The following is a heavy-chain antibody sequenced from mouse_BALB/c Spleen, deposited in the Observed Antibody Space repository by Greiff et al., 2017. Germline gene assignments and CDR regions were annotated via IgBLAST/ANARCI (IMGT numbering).Heavy chain of an antibody. D-gene: IGHD4-1*01. Sequence: EVQLVESGPGLVKPSQSLSLTCSVTGYSITSGYYWNWIRQFPGNKLEWMGYISYDGSNNYNPSLKNRISITRDTSKNQFFLKLNSVTTEDTATYYCASWNWDYYAMDYWGQGTSVTVSS. CDR1: GYSITSGYY. V-gene: IGHV3-6*02. CDR3: ASWNWDYYAMDY. J-gene: IGHJ4*01. CDR2: ISYDGSN.